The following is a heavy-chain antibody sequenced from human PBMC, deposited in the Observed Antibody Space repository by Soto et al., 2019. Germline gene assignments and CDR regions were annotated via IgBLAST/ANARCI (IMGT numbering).Heavy chain of an antibody. J-gene: IGHJ6*02. D-gene: IGHD3-10*01. V-gene: IGHV1-8*01. CDR3: ASSWFGELYYGMDV. Sequence: ASVKVSCKASGYTFTSYDINWVRQATGQGLEWMGWMNPNSGNTGYAQKFQGRVTMTRNTSISTAYMELSSLRSEDTAVYYCASSWFGELYYGMDVWGQGATVTVSS. CDR1: GYTFTSYD. CDR2: MNPNSGNT.